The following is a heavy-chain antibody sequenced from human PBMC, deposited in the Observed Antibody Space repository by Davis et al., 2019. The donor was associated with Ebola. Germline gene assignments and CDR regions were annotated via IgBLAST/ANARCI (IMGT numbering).Heavy chain of an antibody. J-gene: IGHJ6*03. Sequence: GESLKISCAASGFSFDSYVMHWVRQAPGRGPEWVASISRSGNTIYYADSVNGRFTISRDNAQNSLYLQMNSLRAEDTAVYYCARVLSGTSYNFMDVWGKGTTVTVSS. CDR3: ARVLSGTSYNFMDV. D-gene: IGHD2-2*01. V-gene: IGHV3-48*01. CDR2: ISRSGNTI. CDR1: GFSFDSYV.